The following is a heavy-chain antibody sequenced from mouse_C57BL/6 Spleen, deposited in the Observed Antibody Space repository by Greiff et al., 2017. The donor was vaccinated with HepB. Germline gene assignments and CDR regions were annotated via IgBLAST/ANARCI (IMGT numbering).Heavy chain of an antibody. Sequence: QVQLQQPGAELVRPGSSVKLSCKASGYTFTSYWMHWVKQRPIQGLEWIGNIDPSDSETHYNQKFKDKATLTVDKSSSTAYMQLSSLTSEDSAVYYCARPLYDYDPRGAMDYWGQGTSVTVSS. V-gene: IGHV1-52*01. D-gene: IGHD2-4*01. CDR1: GYTFTSYW. J-gene: IGHJ4*01. CDR2: IDPSDSET. CDR3: ARPLYDYDPRGAMDY.